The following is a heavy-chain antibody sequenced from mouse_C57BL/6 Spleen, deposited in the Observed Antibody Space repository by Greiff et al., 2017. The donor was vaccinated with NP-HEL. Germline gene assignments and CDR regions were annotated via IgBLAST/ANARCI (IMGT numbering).Heavy chain of an antibody. CDR1: GYTFTSYW. J-gene: IGHJ3*01. CDR3: ATREGALYSNYGAWFAY. V-gene: IGHV1-53*01. D-gene: IGHD2-5*01. Sequence: VQLQQPGTELVKPGASVKLSCKASGYTFTSYWMHWVKQRPGQGLEWIGNINPSNGGTNYNEKFKSKATLTVDKSSSTAYMQLSSLTAEDSAVYYCATREGALYSNYGAWFAYWGQGTLVTVSA. CDR2: INPSNGGT.